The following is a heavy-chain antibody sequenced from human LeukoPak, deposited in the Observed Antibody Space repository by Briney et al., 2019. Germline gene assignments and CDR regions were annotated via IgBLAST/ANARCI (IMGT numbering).Heavy chain of an antibody. D-gene: IGHD1-7*01. Sequence: SETLSLTCTASGGSISSSSYCWGWIRQPPGKGLEWIGSIYYSGSTYYNLSLESRVTISVDTSKNQFSLKLSSVTAADTAVYFCARHAITGTHEWFDPWGQGTLVTVSS. CDR2: IYYSGST. V-gene: IGHV4-39*01. CDR1: GGSISSSSYC. J-gene: IGHJ5*02. CDR3: ARHAITGTHEWFDP.